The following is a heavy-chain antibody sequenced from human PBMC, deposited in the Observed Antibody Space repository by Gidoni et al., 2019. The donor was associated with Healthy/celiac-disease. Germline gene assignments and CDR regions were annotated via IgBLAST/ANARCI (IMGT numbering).Heavy chain of an antibody. J-gene: IGHJ6*02. D-gene: IGHD2-21*01. V-gene: IGHV3-21*01. Sequence: EVQLVESGGGLVKPDGSLSLSCAASGFTFSSYRMNWVRQAPGKGLEWVASISSSSSYIYYADSVKGRFTISRDNAKNSLYLQMNSLRAEDTAVYYCASSLPASWPWGHNYYGMDVWGQGTTVTVSS. CDR1: GFTFSSYR. CDR3: ASSLPASWPWGHNYYGMDV. CDR2: ISSSSSYI.